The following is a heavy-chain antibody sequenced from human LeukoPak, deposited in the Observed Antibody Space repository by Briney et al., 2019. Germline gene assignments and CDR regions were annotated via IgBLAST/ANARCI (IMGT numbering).Heavy chain of an antibody. V-gene: IGHV4-59*01. Sequence: SETLSLTCSVSNGSISTYYWSWIRQSPGKGLEWIGYIYYSGNTNYNPSLQSRVTISLDTSKYQFSLKLSSVTAADTAVYYCARASGSGSYYGIDYWGQGTLVTVSS. CDR1: NGSISTYY. CDR3: ARASGSGSYYGIDY. CDR2: IYYSGNT. J-gene: IGHJ4*02. D-gene: IGHD3-10*01.